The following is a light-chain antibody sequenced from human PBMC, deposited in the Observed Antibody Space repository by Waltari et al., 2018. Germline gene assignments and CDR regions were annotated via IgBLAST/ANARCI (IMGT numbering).Light chain of an antibody. J-gene: IGKJ4*01. V-gene: IGKV3-11*01. CDR3: QQRANWPPLT. CDR2: HAS. Sequence: EIVLTHSPATLSWSPGERATLSCRASPSVSTFLAWYQQKPGQAPRLLIYHASNSATGIPARFSGSGSGTDFTLTISSLEPEDFAVYYCQQRANWPPLTFGGGTKVEIK. CDR1: PSVSTF.